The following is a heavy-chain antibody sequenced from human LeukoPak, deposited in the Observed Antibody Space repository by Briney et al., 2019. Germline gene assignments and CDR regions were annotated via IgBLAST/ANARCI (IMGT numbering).Heavy chain of an antibody. D-gene: IGHD5-12*01. CDR1: GFTFDDYA. J-gene: IGHJ4*02. Sequence: PGRSLRLSCAVSGFTFDDYAMHWVRQVPGKGLELVSGTNWNSDSIGYADSVKGRFTTSRDNAKNSLYLQMNSLRAEDTAFYYCAINGGGDSGYGNFDYWGQGTLVTVSS. CDR3: AINGGGDSGYGNFDY. V-gene: IGHV3-9*01. CDR2: TNWNSDSI.